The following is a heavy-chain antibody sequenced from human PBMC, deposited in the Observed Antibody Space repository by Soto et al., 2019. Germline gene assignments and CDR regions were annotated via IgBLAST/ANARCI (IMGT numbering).Heavy chain of an antibody. CDR2: IYYSGST. Sequence: SEALSITCPVSGGSMSSGNYYWSWIRQPPGKGLEWIGYIYYSGSTYYNPSLKSRVTISVDTSKNQFSLKLSSVTAADTAVYYCARANYYDSSGPDYWGQGTLVTVPS. J-gene: IGHJ4*02. D-gene: IGHD3-22*01. V-gene: IGHV4-30-4*01. CDR3: ARANYYDSSGPDY. CDR1: GGSMSSGNYY.